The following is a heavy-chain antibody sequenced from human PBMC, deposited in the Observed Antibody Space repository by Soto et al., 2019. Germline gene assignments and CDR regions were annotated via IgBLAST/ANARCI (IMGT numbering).Heavy chain of an antibody. J-gene: IGHJ4*02. D-gene: IGHD3-10*01. CDR3: ASISLYGSGSYYTSSDY. Sequence: GGSLRLSCAASGFTFSSYAMSWVRQAPGKGLEWVSAISGSGGSTYYADSVKGRFTISRDNSKNTLYLQMNSLRAEDTAVYYCASISLYGSGSYYTSSDYWGQGTLVTVSS. V-gene: IGHV3-23*01. CDR2: ISGSGGST. CDR1: GFTFSSYA.